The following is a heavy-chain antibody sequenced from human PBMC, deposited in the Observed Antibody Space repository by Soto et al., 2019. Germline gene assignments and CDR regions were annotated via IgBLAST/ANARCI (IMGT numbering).Heavy chain of an antibody. J-gene: IGHJ6*02. Sequence: PTLVNPTETLTLTCTFSGFSLTSPGMCVSWIRQSPGKALEWLALIERDDDDKYYSTSLKTRLTISKDTRKNQVVLTMANMEPADTATFYCARSIRGPRRFNGMDVWGQGTTVTVSS. CDR1: GFSLTSPGMC. D-gene: IGHD1-20*01. CDR3: ARSIRGPRRFNGMDV. CDR2: IERDDDDK. V-gene: IGHV2-70*13.